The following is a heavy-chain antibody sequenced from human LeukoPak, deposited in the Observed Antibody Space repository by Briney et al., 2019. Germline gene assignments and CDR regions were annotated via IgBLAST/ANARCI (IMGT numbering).Heavy chain of an antibody. V-gene: IGHV3-23*01. CDR2: ISGSGGST. Sequence: GGSLRLSCAASGFTFSSYAMSWVRQAPGKGLEWVSTISGSGGSTYYADSVKGRFTISRDISKNTLFLQMNSLKTEDTAVYYCLTGDYDFWSGFYSPNHYFDYWGQGTLVTVSS. D-gene: IGHD3-3*01. CDR3: LTGDYDFWSGFYSPNHYFDY. J-gene: IGHJ4*02. CDR1: GFTFSSYA.